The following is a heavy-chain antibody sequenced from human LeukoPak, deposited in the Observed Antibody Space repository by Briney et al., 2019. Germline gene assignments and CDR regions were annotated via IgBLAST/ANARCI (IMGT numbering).Heavy chain of an antibody. CDR3: APGYCTTTSCTHYFEY. CDR1: GFTFSSYW. D-gene: IGHD2-2*01. CDR2: ISSSSNTI. V-gene: IGHV3-48*01. Sequence: PGGSLRLSCAASGFTFSSYWMHWVRQAPGKGLEWVSYISSSSNTIYYAESVKGRFTISRDNAKNSLYLQMNSLRAEDTAIYYCAPGYCTTTSCTHYFEYWGQGTLVTVSS. J-gene: IGHJ4*02.